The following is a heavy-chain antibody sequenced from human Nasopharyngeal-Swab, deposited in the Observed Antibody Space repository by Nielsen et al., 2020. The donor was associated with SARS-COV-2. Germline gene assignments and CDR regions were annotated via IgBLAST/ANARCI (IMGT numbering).Heavy chain of an antibody. J-gene: IGHJ6*03. D-gene: IGHD5-12*01. CDR3: ARGEHVDIVAHYMDV. CDR2: IWYDGSNK. V-gene: IGHV3-33*01. CDR1: GFTFSSYG. Sequence: GESLKISCAASGFTFSSYGMHWVRQAPGKGLEWVAVIWYDGSNKYYADSVKGRFTISRDNPKNTLYLQMNSLRAEDTAVYYCARGEHVDIVAHYMDVWGKGTTVTVSS.